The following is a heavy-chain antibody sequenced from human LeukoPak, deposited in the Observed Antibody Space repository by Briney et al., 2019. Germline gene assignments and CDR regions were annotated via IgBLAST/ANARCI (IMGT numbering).Heavy chain of an antibody. J-gene: IGHJ3*02. Sequence: GGSLRLSCAASGFTFSSYAMSWVRQAPGKGLEWVSGISGTGGNTYYADSVKGRFTISRDNSKNTLYLQMNSLRAEDTAVYYCVKETSYYYVSSGEGNAFDIWGQGTMVTVSS. CDR2: ISGTGGNT. D-gene: IGHD3-22*01. V-gene: IGHV3-23*01. CDR1: GFTFSSYA. CDR3: VKETSYYYVSSGEGNAFDI.